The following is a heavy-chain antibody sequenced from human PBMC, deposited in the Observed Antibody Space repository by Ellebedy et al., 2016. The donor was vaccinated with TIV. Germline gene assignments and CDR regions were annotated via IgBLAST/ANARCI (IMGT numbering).Heavy chain of an antibody. CDR3: ARVDCGGDCYLYYYYGMDV. CDR1: GYTFTSYY. CDR2: INPSGGST. V-gene: IGHV1-46*04. J-gene: IGHJ6*02. Sequence: AASVKVSCKASGYTFTSYYMHWVRQAPGQGLEWMGIINPSGGSTSYAQKLQGRVTMTRDTSTSTVYMELSSLRSEDTAVYYCARVDCGGDCYLYYYYGMDVWGQGTTVTVSS. D-gene: IGHD2-21*02.